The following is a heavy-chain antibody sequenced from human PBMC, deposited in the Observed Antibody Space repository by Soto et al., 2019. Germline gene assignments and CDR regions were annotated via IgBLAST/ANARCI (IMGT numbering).Heavy chain of an antibody. Sequence: ASVKVSCKASGYTFTSYAMHWVRQAPGQRLEWMGWINAGNGNTKYSQKFQGRVTITRDTSASTVYMELSSLRSEDTAVYYCAKSIAVAGKGAIDYWGQGTLVTVSS. D-gene: IGHD6-19*01. CDR3: AKSIAVAGKGAIDY. CDR1: GYTFTSYA. J-gene: IGHJ4*02. CDR2: INAGNGNT. V-gene: IGHV1-3*01.